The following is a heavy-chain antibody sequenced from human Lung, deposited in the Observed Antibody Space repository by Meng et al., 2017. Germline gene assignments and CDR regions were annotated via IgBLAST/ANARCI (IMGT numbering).Heavy chain of an antibody. V-gene: IGHV1-18*01. D-gene: IGHD2-2*01. CDR1: GYIFTDYD. CDR2: ISVSNCKT. Sequence: QVQLVQSGAEVKKPGASMKVSCKYSGYIFTDYDITWVRRAPGQGLACLGWISVSNCKTNYPEKFRGRVTMTTDTSTTTAYVELRSLRSDDTAVYYCARYALNGGYWYFDFWGRGTLVTVSS. CDR3: ARYALNGGYWYFDF. J-gene: IGHJ2*01.